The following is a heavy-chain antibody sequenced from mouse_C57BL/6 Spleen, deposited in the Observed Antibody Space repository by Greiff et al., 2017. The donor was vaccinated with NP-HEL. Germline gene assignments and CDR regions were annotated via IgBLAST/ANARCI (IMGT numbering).Heavy chain of an antibody. CDR2: ISYSGST. D-gene: IGHD1-1*01. J-gene: IGHJ1*03. V-gene: IGHV3-8*01. CDR1: GYSITSDY. CDR3: ARYPYYYGSSNWYFDV. Sequence: VQLKESGPGLAKPSQTLSLTCSVTGYSITSDYWNWIRKFPGNKLEYMGYISYSGSTYYNPSLKSRISITRDTSKNQYYLQLNSVTTEDTATYYCARYPYYYGSSNWYFDVWGTGTTVTVSS.